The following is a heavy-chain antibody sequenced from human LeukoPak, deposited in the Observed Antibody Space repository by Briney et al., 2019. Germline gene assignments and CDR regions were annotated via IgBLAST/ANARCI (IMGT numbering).Heavy chain of an antibody. CDR2: INSDGINT. CDR3: ARDSAEIAVAGEFDY. J-gene: IGHJ4*02. V-gene: IGHV3-74*01. CDR1: GFTFSNYW. Sequence: GGSLRLSCAASGFTFSNYWMHCVRQAPGKGLVWVSRINSDGINTSYAASVKGRFTISRDNAKNTLNLQMNSLRAEDTAVYYCARDSAEIAVAGEFDYWGQGTLVTVSS. D-gene: IGHD6-19*01.